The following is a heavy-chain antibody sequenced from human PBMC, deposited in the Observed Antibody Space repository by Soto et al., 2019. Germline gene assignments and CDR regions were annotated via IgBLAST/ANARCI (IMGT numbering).Heavy chain of an antibody. Sequence: QVQLQESGPGLVKPSETLSLTCTVSGGSISSYYWSWIRQPPGKGLEWIGYIYYSGSTDYDPSLKSRVTISVDTPKNQFSLKLSSVTAADTAVYYFARRWGTYVDFWGQGTLVTVSS. J-gene: IGHJ4*02. V-gene: IGHV4-59*01. D-gene: IGHD7-27*01. CDR3: ARRWGTYVDF. CDR2: IYYSGST. CDR1: GGSISSYY.